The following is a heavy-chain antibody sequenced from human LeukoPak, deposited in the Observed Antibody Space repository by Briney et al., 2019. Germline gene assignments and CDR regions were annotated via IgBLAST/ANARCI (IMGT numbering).Heavy chain of an antibody. J-gene: IGHJ6*03. CDR2: IYYSGST. Sequence: SETLSLTCTVSGGSISSYYWSWIRQPPGKGLEWIGYIYYSGSTNYNPSLKSRVTISVDTSKNQFSLKLSSVTAADTAVYYCARVRRQELYYYYYMDVWGKGTTVTVSS. CDR1: GGSISSYY. D-gene: IGHD1-26*01. V-gene: IGHV4-59*01. CDR3: ARVRRQELYYYYYMDV.